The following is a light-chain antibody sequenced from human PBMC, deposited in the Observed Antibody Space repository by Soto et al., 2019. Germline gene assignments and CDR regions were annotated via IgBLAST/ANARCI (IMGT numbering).Light chain of an antibody. CDR2: EVS. V-gene: IGLV2-8*01. CDR1: SSDVGGYNY. Sequence: QSALTQPPSASGSPGQSVTISCTGTSSDVGGYNYVSWYQQHPGKAPKLMIYEVSKRPSGVPDRFSGSKSGNTASLTVSGLQAEDEADYYCSSYAGSNNVVFGGGTEVTVL. CDR3: SSYAGSNNVV. J-gene: IGLJ2*01.